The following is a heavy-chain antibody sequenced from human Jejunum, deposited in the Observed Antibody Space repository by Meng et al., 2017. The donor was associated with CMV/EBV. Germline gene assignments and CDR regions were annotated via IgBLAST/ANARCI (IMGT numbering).Heavy chain of an antibody. CDR1: GFTLSSYG. V-gene: IGHV3-21*06. J-gene: IGHJ6*02. CDR2: ISPTSVYR. Sequence: ASGFTLSSYGMNWVRQAPGKGLEWVSSISPTSVYRYYADSLQGRFTISRDNANNSVYLQLNSLRAEDTAVYYCARQEDYYYGMDVWGQGTTVTVSS. CDR3: ARQEDYYYGMDV.